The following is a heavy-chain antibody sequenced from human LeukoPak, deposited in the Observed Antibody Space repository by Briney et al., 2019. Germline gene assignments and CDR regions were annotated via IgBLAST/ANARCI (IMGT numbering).Heavy chain of an antibody. CDR2: IYTSGST. J-gene: IGHJ5*02. CDR1: GGSISSGSYY. V-gene: IGHV4-61*02. CDR3: ARQGQYYDFWSDLNWFDP. Sequence: SQTLSLTCTVSGGSISSGSYYWSWIRQPAGKGLEWIGRIYTSGSTNYNPSLKSRVTISVDTSNNQFSMKLSSVTAADTAVYYCARQGQYYDFWSDLNWFDPWGQGTLVTVSS. D-gene: IGHD3-3*01.